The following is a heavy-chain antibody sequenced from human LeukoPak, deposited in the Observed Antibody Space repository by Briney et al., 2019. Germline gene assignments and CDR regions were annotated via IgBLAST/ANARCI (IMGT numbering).Heavy chain of an antibody. Sequence: SETLSLTCAVSGYSISSGYYWGWIRQPPGKGLEWIGSVYHSGSTYYNPSLKSRVTISVDTSKNQFSLELSSVTAADTAVYYCARHGNYYDTSQSDPWGQGTLVTVSS. J-gene: IGHJ5*02. CDR3: ARHGNYYDTSQSDP. CDR1: GYSISSGYY. D-gene: IGHD3-22*01. V-gene: IGHV4-38-2*01. CDR2: VYHSGST.